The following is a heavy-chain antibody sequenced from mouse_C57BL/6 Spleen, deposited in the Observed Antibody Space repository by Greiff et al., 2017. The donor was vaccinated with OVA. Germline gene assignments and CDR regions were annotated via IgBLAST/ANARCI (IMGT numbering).Heavy chain of an antibody. J-gene: IGHJ3*01. CDR2: IYPGDGAT. D-gene: IGHD3-1*01. CDR3: ARSGWDGVAY. Sequence: QVQLQQSGAELVKPGASVKISCKASGYAFSSYWMNWVKPRPGQGLEWIGQIYPGDGATNYNGKFKGKATLTADKSSSTAYMQLSSRTSEDSAVYFWARSGWDGVAYWGQGTLVTVSA. CDR1: GYAFSSYW. V-gene: IGHV1-80*01.